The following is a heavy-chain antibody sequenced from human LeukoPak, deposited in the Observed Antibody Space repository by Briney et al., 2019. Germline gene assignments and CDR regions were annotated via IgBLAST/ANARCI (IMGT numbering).Heavy chain of an antibody. CDR2: ISGSGGST. V-gene: IGHV3-23*01. CDR3: AKDGQGGSTAFDY. D-gene: IGHD5-12*01. Sequence: PGGSLRLSCAASGFTFSSYAMSWVRQAPGKRLEWVSAISGSGGSTYYADSVKGRFTISRDNSKNTLYLQMNSLRAEDTAVYYCAKDGQGGSTAFDYWGQGTLVTVSS. CDR1: GFTFSSYA. J-gene: IGHJ4*02.